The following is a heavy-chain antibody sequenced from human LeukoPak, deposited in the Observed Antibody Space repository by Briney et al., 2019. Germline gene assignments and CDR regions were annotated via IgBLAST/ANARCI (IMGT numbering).Heavy chain of an antibody. J-gene: IGHJ4*02. Sequence: PGGSLRLSCAASGFTFSSYAMHWVRQAPGKGLEWVAVISYDGSNKYYADSVKGRFTISRDNSKNTLYLQMNSLRAEDTAVYYCAREIAARQYFDYWGQGTLVTVSS. CDR2: ISYDGSNK. CDR1: GFTFSSYA. CDR3: AREIAARQYFDY. V-gene: IGHV3-30-3*01. D-gene: IGHD6-6*01.